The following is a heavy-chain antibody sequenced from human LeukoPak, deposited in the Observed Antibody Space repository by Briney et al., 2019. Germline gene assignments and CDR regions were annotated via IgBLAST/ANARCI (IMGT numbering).Heavy chain of an antibody. CDR2: IYSSGST. CDR3: ARGEETPYYYGMDV. Sequence: CLWIRQPAGKGLEWIGRIYSSGSTNYNTSLKSRVTMSVDTSKNQFSLKLSSVTAADTAVYYCARGEETPYYYGMDVWGQGTTVTVSS. V-gene: IGHV4-4*07. J-gene: IGHJ6*02.